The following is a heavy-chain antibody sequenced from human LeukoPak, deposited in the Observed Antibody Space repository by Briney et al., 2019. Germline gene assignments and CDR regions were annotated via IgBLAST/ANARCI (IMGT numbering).Heavy chain of an antibody. CDR2: TKQDGNEK. V-gene: IGHV3-7*04. CDR1: GFTFNSYW. J-gene: IGHJ4*02. Sequence: GGSLTLSCAASGFTFNSYWMSWVRQAPGKGLEWVANTKQDGNEKYYVDSVAGRFTISRDNAKNSLYLQMNSLRAEDTAVYYCARSMTGSGSYYPYFDYWGQGTLVTVSS. CDR3: ARSMTGSGSYYPYFDY. D-gene: IGHD3-10*01.